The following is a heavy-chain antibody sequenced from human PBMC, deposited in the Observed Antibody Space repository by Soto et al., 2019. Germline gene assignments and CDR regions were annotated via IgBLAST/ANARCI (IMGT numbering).Heavy chain of an antibody. CDR1: GGTFSSYA. D-gene: IGHD3-16*01. J-gene: IGHJ3*02. Sequence: QVQLVQSENEVKKPGSSVKVSCKASGGTFSSYAISWVRQAPGQGLEWMGGIIPVFGTANYAQKFQGKVTITAEESTSTVYMELSSLRSEDKAVFYCARSHAALITSLPFDIWGQGTMVTVSS. CDR3: ARSHAALITSLPFDI. V-gene: IGHV1-69*01. CDR2: IIPVFGTA.